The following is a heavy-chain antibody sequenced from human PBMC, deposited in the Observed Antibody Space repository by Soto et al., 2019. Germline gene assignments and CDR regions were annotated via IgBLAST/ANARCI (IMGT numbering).Heavy chain of an antibody. Sequence: QITLKESGPTLVKPTQTLTLTCTFSGFSLSTSGVGVGWIRQPPGKALEWLALIYWDDDKRYSPSLKSRLTITKDTSKNQVVLTMTNMDPVDTATYYCAHTIKYDCWSGYLFNAFDIWGQGTMVTVSS. J-gene: IGHJ3*02. V-gene: IGHV2-5*02. CDR2: IYWDDDK. D-gene: IGHD3-3*01. CDR3: AHTIKYDCWSGYLFNAFDI. CDR1: GFSLSTSGVG.